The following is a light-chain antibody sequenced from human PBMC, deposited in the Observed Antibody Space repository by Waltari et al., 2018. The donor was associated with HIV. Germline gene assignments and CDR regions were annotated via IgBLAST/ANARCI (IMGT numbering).Light chain of an antibody. J-gene: IGLJ3*02. CDR1: SSDVGGYNS. Sequence: QSALTQPPSASGSPGQSVTISCTGTSSDVGGYNSVSWYQQHPGKAPKLMFDEVSKRPSGVPDRFSGSKSGNTASLTVSGLQAEDEADYYCSSYAGSNNFWVFGGGTKLTVL. CDR3: SSYAGSNNFWV. V-gene: IGLV2-8*01. CDR2: EVS.